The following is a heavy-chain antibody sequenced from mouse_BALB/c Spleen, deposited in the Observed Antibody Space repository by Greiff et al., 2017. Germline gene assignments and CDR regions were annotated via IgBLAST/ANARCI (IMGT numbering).Heavy chain of an antibody. CDR1: GYAFTNYL. Sequence: VQLQQSGAELVRPGTSVKVSCKASGYAFTNYLIEWVKQRPGQGLEWIGVINPGSGGTNYNEKFKGKATLTADKSSSTAYMQLSSLTSDDSAVYFCARWDVYFDYWGQGTTLTVSS. J-gene: IGHJ2*01. CDR3: ARWDVYFDY. V-gene: IGHV1-54*01. CDR2: INPGSGGT. D-gene: IGHD4-1*01.